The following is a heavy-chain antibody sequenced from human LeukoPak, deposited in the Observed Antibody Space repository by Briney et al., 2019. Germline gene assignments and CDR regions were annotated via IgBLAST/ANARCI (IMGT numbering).Heavy chain of an antibody. D-gene: IGHD2-2*01. Sequence: SETLSLTCAVYGGSFSGYYWSWFRQPPGKGLEWIGEINHSGSTNYNPSLKSRVTISVDTSKNQFSLKLSSVTAADTAVYYCARRAIVVVPAAMGNNWFDPWGQGTLVTVSS. CDR1: GGSFSGYY. CDR3: ARRAIVVVPAAMGNNWFDP. CDR2: INHSGST. J-gene: IGHJ5*02. V-gene: IGHV4-34*01.